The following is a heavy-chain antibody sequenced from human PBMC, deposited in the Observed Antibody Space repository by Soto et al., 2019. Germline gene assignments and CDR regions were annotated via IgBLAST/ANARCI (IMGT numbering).Heavy chain of an antibody. Sequence: PGGSLRLSCAASGFTFSSNAMSWVRQAPGKGLEWVSGISGSDGSTYYADSVKGRFTISRDNSKNTLYLQMNSLRAEDTAVYYCARSLRSSSSICFDYSGQGTLVTVSS. J-gene: IGHJ4*02. CDR1: GFTFSSNA. CDR2: ISGSDGST. V-gene: IGHV3-23*01. D-gene: IGHD6-6*01. CDR3: ARSLRSSSSICFDY.